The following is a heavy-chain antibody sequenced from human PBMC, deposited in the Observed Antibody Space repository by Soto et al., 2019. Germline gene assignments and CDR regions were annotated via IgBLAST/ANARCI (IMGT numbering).Heavy chain of an antibody. CDR2: IKSKTDGGTT. V-gene: IGHV3-15*01. CDR3: TTDVYYDILTGFGTGPPGRRFY. J-gene: IGHJ4*02. CDR1: GFTFSNAW. Sequence: PGGSLRLSCAASGFTFSNAWMSWVRQAPGKGLEWVGRIKSKTDGGTTDYAAPVKGRFTISRDDSKNTLYLQMNSLKTEDTAVYYCTTDVYYDILTGFGTGPPGRRFYWGQGTLVTVSS. D-gene: IGHD3-9*01.